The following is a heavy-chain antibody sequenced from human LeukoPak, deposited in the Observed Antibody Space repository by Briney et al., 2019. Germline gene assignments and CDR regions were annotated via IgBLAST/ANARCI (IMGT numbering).Heavy chain of an antibody. J-gene: IGHJ4*02. CDR3: ARDLVGAHAH. V-gene: IGHV1-2*02. Sequence: GASVKVSCKASGYTFTGYYMHWVRQAPGQGLEWMGWINPNSGGTNYAQKFQGRVTMTRDTSISTAYMELSRLRSDDTAAYYCARDLVGAHAHWGQGTLVTVSS. CDR1: GYTFTGYY. D-gene: IGHD1-26*01. CDR2: INPNSGGT.